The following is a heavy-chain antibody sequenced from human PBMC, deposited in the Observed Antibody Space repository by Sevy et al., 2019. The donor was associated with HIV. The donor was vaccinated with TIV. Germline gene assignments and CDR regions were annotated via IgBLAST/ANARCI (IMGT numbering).Heavy chain of an antibody. CDR2: LSFGCGKI. CDR1: GFAFYDYS. CDR3: AREGCTRPHDY. D-gene: IGHD2-8*01. V-gene: IGHV3-23*01. J-gene: IGHJ4*02. Sequence: GGSLRLSCAASGFAFYDYSMSWIRQAPGKGLEWVATLSFGCGKINYADSVQGRFTISRDNSKNSFYLQMDNLRVEDTALYYCAREGCTRPHDYWGQGTRVTVSS.